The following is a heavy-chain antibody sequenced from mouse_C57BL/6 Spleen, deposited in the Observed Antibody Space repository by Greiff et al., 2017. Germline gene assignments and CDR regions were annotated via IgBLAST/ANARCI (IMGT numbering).Heavy chain of an antibody. D-gene: IGHD3-2*02. CDR3: ARGGDSSGYGLMDY. CDR2: ISYSGST. V-gene: IGHV3-1*01. CDR1: GYSITSGYD. Sequence: EVKLQESGPGMVKPSQSLSLTCTVTGYSITSGYDCHCIRHFPGNKLEWMGYISYSGSTYYNPSLKSRISITHDTSKNHFFLRLNSVTTEDTDAYYGARGGDSSGYGLMDYWGQGTSVTVSS. J-gene: IGHJ4*01.